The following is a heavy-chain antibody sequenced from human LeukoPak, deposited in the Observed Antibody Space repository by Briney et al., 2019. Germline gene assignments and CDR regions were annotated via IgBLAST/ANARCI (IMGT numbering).Heavy chain of an antibody. J-gene: IGHJ6*03. Sequence: SSETLSLTCAVYGGSFSGYYWSWIRQPPGKRLEWIGEINHSGSTNYNPSLKSRVTISVDTSKNQFSLKLSSVTAADTAVYYCARGNHYDFWSGYYYYYMDVWGKGTTVTVSS. V-gene: IGHV4-34*01. CDR3: ARGNHYDFWSGYYYYYMDV. CDR1: GGSFSGYY. CDR2: INHSGST. D-gene: IGHD3-3*01.